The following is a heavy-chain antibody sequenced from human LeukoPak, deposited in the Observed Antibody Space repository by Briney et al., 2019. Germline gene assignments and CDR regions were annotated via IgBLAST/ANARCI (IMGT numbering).Heavy chain of an antibody. J-gene: IGHJ4*02. CDR1: GASINSSSYY. CDR3: ARGPLLGDDYDPPFRY. Sequence: SETLSLTCTVSGASINSSSYYWGWIRQAPGKGLEWIGRIYTGGSTNYNPSFKSRLTISIDKSKNQFSLKLTSVTAADSAVYFCARGPLLGDDYDPPFRYWGQGTLVTVSS. V-gene: IGHV4-61*05. D-gene: IGHD4/OR15-4a*01. CDR2: IYTGGST.